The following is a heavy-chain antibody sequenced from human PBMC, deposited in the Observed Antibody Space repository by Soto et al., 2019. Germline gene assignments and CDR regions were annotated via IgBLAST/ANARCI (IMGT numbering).Heavy chain of an antibody. D-gene: IGHD3-10*01. J-gene: IGHJ6*02. CDR2: ISVSGDNT. CDR1: VFTFSRYA. CDR3: AKDGRMRTKVWYPAGYGMDV. V-gene: IGHV3-23*01. Sequence: GGSLRLSCAASVFTFSRYAMNWVRQAPGRGLQWISGISVSGDNTSYVESVRGRFTVYRDNSKNTLYLQMNNLRAEATALYYCAKDGRMRTKVWYPAGYGMDVWGQGTTVTVSS.